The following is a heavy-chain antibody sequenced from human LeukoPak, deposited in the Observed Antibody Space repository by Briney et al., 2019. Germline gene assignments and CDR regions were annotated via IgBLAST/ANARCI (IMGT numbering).Heavy chain of an antibody. CDR3: ARAGAVETSHFDG. CDR2: IGAYNGNT. V-gene: IGHV1-18*01. J-gene: IGHJ4*02. CDR1: GYTFSDYG. Sequence: ASVKVSCRASGYTFSDYGISWMRQAPGQGLEWMGWIGAYNGNTNFAQKFQGRVTMTTDTSTRTAYMELRSLRSDDTAVYYCARAGAVETSHFDGWGQGALVIVS. D-gene: IGHD2-21*01.